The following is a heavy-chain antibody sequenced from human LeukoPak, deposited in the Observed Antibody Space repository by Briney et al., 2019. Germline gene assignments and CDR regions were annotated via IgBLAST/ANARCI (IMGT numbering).Heavy chain of an antibody. D-gene: IGHD3-10*01. CDR3: ARDELTIKEY. CDR2: INPNSGGT. J-gene: IGHJ4*02. Sequence: ASVKVSCKVSGYTLTELSMHWVRQAPGQGLEWMGWINPNSGGTNYAQKLQGRVTMTRDTSISTAYMELSRLRSDDTAVYYCARDELTIKEYWGQGTLVTVSS. CDR1: GYTLTELS. V-gene: IGHV1-2*02.